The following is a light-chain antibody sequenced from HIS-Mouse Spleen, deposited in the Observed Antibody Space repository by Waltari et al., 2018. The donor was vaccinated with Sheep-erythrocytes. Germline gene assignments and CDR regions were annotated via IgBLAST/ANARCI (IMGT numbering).Light chain of an antibody. CDR2: RNN. J-gene: IGLJ2*01. V-gene: IGLV1-47*01. CDR1: SSNLGSNS. CDR3: AAWDDILSGVV. Sequence: TISCSGSSSNLGSNSVYWYQQLPGTAPKLLIYRNNQRPSGVPDRFSGSKSGTSASLAISGLRSEDEADYYCAAWDDILSGVVFGGGTKLAVL.